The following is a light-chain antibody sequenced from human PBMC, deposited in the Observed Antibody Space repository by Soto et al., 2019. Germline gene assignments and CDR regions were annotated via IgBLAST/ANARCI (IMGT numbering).Light chain of an antibody. Sequence: QSVLTQPPSVSGSPGQSVTISCTGTSSDVGSYNRVSWYQQPPGTAPKLMIYEVSYRPSGVPDRFSGSKSGNTASLTISGLQAEDEADYYCSSYTSSGTYVFGTGTKLTVL. CDR2: EVS. V-gene: IGLV2-18*02. CDR3: SSYTSSGTYV. CDR1: SSDVGSYNR. J-gene: IGLJ1*01.